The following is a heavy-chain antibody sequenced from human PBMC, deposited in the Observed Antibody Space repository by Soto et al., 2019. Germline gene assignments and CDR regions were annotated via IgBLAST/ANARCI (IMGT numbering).Heavy chain of an antibody. V-gene: IGHV1-69*05. Sequence: SVKVSCKASGGTFSSYAISWVRQAPGQGLEWMGGIIPIFGTANYAQKFQGRVTITTDESTSTAYMELSSLRSEDTAVYYCARADTYYDILTGYYIREDWFDPWGQGTLVTVSS. CDR2: IIPIFGTA. D-gene: IGHD3-9*01. CDR3: ARADTYYDILTGYYIREDWFDP. J-gene: IGHJ5*02. CDR1: GGTFSSYA.